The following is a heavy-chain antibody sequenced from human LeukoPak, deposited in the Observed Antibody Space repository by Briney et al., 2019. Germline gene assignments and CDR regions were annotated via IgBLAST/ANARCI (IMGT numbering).Heavy chain of an antibody. J-gene: IGHJ2*01. Sequence: ASVNVSCKASGYTFTSHFVHWVRQAPGQGLEWMGMINPSGGSATYAQQFRGRVTMTRDASTSTFYMELNSLRSEETAVYYCARDLAAVGTMPTWNFDLWGRGSLVTVSS. CDR2: INPSGGSA. CDR3: ARDLAAVGTMPTWNFDL. V-gene: IGHV1-46*01. D-gene: IGHD6-13*01. CDR1: GYTFTSHF.